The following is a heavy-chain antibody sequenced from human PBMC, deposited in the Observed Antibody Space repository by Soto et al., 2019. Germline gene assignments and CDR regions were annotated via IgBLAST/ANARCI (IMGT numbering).Heavy chain of an antibody. Sequence: SETLSLTCTVSGGSISTYWWSWIRQPPRKGLEWIGYIYYSGSTNYNPSLKSRVTISVDTSKNQFSLKLTSVTAADTAVYYCARSRGSTRSFDCWGQGTLVTVSS. J-gene: IGHJ4*02. D-gene: IGHD2-15*01. CDR1: GGSISTYW. CDR2: IYYSGST. V-gene: IGHV4-59*01. CDR3: ARSRGSTRSFDC.